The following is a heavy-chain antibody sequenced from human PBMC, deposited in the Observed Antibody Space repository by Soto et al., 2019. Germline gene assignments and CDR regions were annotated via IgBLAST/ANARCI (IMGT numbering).Heavy chain of an antibody. CDR2: IFANGHT. CDR3: AASLAASGLNWLDP. V-gene: IGHV4-4*07. Sequence: PSETRSLTCIVSGGSISEKYWNWVRQPPGRGLEWIGLIFANGHTDYNPSLKSRVTMSVDASKNQFSLRRTSMTAADTAVYYCAASLAASGLNWLDPWGRGTLVTVSS. J-gene: IGHJ5*02. D-gene: IGHD6-13*01. CDR1: GGSISEKY.